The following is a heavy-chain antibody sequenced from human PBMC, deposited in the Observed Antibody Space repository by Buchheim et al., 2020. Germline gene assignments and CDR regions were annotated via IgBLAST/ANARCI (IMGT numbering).Heavy chain of an antibody. J-gene: IGHJ4*02. CDR3: ARAPEAGDGLDY. CDR2: IYYSGST. Sequence: QVQLQESGPGLVKPSETLSLTCTVSGGSISSYYWSWIRQPPGKGLEWIGYIYYSGSTNYNPSLKSRVTISVDTSKNQFSLKLSSVTAADTAVYYCARAPEAGDGLDYWGQGTL. V-gene: IGHV4-59*01. CDR1: GGSISSYY. D-gene: IGHD7-27*01.